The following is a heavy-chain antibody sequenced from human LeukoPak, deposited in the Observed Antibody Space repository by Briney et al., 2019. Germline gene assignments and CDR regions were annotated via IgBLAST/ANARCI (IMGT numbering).Heavy chain of an antibody. J-gene: IGHJ4*02. CDR1: GFTFSSYE. CDR2: IGSSGSTI. Sequence: PGGSLRLSCAASGFTFSSYEMNWVRQAPGKGREWVSYIGSSGSTIYYADSVKGRFSISRDNAKNSLYLQINSLRAEDTAVYYCARDRGYNYGFDYWGQGTLVTVSS. D-gene: IGHD5-18*01. CDR3: ARDRGYNYGFDY. V-gene: IGHV3-48*03.